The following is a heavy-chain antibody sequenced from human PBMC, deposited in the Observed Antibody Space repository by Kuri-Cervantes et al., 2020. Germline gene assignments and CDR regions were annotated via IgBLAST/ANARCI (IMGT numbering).Heavy chain of an antibody. CDR3: ARQNCSGVTCYHFDY. CDR2: IYPGSSDT. J-gene: IGHJ4*02. V-gene: IGHV5-51*01. CDR1: GYSFTTYW. D-gene: IGHD2-15*01. Sequence: GESLKISCKGSGYSFTTYWIGRVRQMPGKGLEWMGVIYPGSSDTIYSPSFQGQVTISADKSISTAYLQWASLKASDTATYYCARQNCSGVTCYHFDYWGQGTLVTVSS.